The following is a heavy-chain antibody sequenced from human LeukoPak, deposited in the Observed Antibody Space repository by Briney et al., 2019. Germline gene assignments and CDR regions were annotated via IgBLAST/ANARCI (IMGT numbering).Heavy chain of an antibody. V-gene: IGHV4-38-2*02. CDR2: IYHSGST. CDR1: GYSISSGYY. CDR3: ATTPVGATSVNY. Sequence: SETLSLTCTVSGYSISSGYYWGWIRQPPGKGLEWIGSIYHSGSTYYNPSLKSRVTISVDSSKNQFSLKLSSVTAADTAVYYCATTPVGATSVNYWGQGTLVTVSS. J-gene: IGHJ4*02. D-gene: IGHD1-26*01.